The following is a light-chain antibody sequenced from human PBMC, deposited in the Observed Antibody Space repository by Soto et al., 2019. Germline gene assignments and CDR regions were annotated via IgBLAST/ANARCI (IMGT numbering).Light chain of an antibody. V-gene: IGLV2-14*01. J-gene: IGLJ1*01. CDR2: GVN. CDR3: SSYTRSITYV. CDR1: SSDIGDYNY. Sequence: QSVQTQPAYVSRSPGQSITISCTGTSSDIGDYNYVSWYQQRPEKAPELMIYGVNNRPPGVSNRFSGSKSGNTASLTISGLQAEDEADYYCSSYTRSITYVFGTGTKVTVL.